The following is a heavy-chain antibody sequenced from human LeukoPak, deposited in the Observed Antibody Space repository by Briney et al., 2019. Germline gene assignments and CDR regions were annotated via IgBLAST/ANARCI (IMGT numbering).Heavy chain of an antibody. Sequence: GGSLRLSCAASGFTVSSNYTSWVRQAPGKGLEWVSVIYSGGSTYYADSVKGRFTISRDNSKNTLYLQMNSLRAEDTAVYYCARDFEGDYIFDPWGQGTLVTVSS. CDR1: GFTVSSNY. V-gene: IGHV3-53*01. CDR3: ARDFEGDYIFDP. CDR2: IYSGGST. J-gene: IGHJ5*02. D-gene: IGHD4-17*01.